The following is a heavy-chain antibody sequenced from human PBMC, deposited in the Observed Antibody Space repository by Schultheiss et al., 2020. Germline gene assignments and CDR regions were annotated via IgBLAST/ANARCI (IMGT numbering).Heavy chain of an antibody. D-gene: IGHD3-9*01. CDR3: ARDRYYDILTGYYVDY. V-gene: IGHV3-30-3*01. CDR1: GFTFSSYA. J-gene: IGHJ4*02. Sequence: GESLKISCAASGFTFSSYAMHWVRQAPGKGLEWVAVISYDGSNKYYADSVKGRFTISRDNAKNSLYLQMNSLRAEDTAVYYCARDRYYDILTGYYVDYWGQGTLVTVSS. CDR2: ISYDGSNK.